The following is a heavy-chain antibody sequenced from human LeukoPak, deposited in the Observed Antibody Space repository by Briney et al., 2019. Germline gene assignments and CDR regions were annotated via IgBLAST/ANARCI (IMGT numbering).Heavy chain of an antibody. CDR3: ARGLVSSSESWFDP. CDR1: GGSFSGYY. Sequence: PSETLSLTCAVYGGSFSGYYWSWIRQPPGKGLEWIGEINHSGSTNYNPSLKSRVTISVDTSKNQFSLKLSSVTAADTAVYYCARGLVSSSESWFDPWGQGTLVTVSS. D-gene: IGHD6-6*01. J-gene: IGHJ5*02. CDR2: INHSGST. V-gene: IGHV4-34*01.